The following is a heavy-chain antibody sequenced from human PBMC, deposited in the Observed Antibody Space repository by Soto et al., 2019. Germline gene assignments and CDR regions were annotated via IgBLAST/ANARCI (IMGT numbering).Heavy chain of an antibody. Sequence: GGSLRLSCAASGFTFSSYAMSWVRQAPGKGLEWVSAISGSGGSTYYADSVKGWFTISRDNSKNTLYLQMNSLRAEDTAVYYCAKGLNLEDDYDFWSGYYSWFDPWGQGTLVTVSS. J-gene: IGHJ5*02. CDR1: GFTFSSYA. V-gene: IGHV3-23*01. CDR2: ISGSGGST. D-gene: IGHD3-3*01. CDR3: AKGLNLEDDYDFWSGYYSWFDP.